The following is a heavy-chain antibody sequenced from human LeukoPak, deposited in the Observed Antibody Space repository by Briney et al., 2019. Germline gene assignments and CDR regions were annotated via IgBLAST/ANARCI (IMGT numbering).Heavy chain of an antibody. Sequence: GGSLRLSCAASGFTFRTYAMTWVRQAPGMRLEWVSPISDSGSSTYYGDSVKGRFAISRDNSSNTLYLQMSSLRVEDTAVYYCAKNIVANQFYYYYMDVWGKGTAVTVSS. J-gene: IGHJ6*03. D-gene: IGHD5-12*01. V-gene: IGHV3-23*01. CDR1: GFTFRTYA. CDR2: ISDSGSST. CDR3: AKNIVANQFYYYYMDV.